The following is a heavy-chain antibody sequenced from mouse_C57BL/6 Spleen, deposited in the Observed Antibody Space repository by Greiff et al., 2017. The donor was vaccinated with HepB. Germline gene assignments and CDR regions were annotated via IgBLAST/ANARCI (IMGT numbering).Heavy chain of an antibody. CDR1: GFTFSSYA. D-gene: IGHD1-1*01. Sequence: EVMLVESGEGLVKPGGSLKLSCAASGFTFSSYAMSWVRQTPEKRLEWVAYISSGGDYIYYADTVKGRFTISRDNARNTLYLQMSSLKSEDTAMYYCTRGITTVPFAYWGQGTLVTVSA. V-gene: IGHV5-9-1*02. CDR3: TRGITTVPFAY. CDR2: ISSGGDYI. J-gene: IGHJ3*01.